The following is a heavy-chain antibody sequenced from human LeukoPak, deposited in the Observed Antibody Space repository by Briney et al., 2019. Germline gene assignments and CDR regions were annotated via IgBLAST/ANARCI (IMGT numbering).Heavy chain of an antibody. J-gene: IGHJ6*04. D-gene: IGHD6-13*01. Sequence: GGSLRLSCAASGFTFSSYWMSWVRQAPVKGLEWVANIKQDGSEKYCVDSVKGRFTISRDNAKNSLYLQMNSLRAEDTAVYYCARVQGSSWAYYYYYGMDVWGKGTTVTVSS. CDR1: GFTFSSYW. CDR3: ARVQGSSWAYYYYYGMDV. V-gene: IGHV3-7*03. CDR2: IKQDGSEK.